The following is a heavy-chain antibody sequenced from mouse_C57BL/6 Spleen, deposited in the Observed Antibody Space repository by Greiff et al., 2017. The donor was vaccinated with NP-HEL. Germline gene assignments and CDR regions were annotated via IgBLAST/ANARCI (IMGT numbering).Heavy chain of an antibody. CDR1: GFTFSSYG. CDR3: ARHRDYYGSSYCFDY. CDR2: ISSGGSYT. J-gene: IGHJ2*01. V-gene: IGHV5-6*01. Sequence: EVQLQESGGDLVKPGGSLKLSCAASGFTFSSYGMSWVRQTPDKRLEWVATISSGGSYTYYPDSVKGRFTISRDNAKNTLYLQMSSLKSEDTAMYYCARHRDYYGSSYCFDYWGQGTTLTVSS. D-gene: IGHD1-1*01.